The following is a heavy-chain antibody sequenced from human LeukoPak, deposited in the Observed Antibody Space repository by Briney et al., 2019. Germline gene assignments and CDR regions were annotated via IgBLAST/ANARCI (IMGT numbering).Heavy chain of an antibody. CDR1: GFTFSDYY. CDR3: ARDLSAKQPPAAIRSSYDY. V-gene: IGHV3-11*01. D-gene: IGHD2-2*02. CDR2: ISSSGSTI. J-gene: IGHJ4*02. Sequence: PGGSLRLSCAASGFTFSDYYMSWIRQAPGKGLEWGSYISSSGSTIYYTDSVKGRFTISRDNAKNSLYLQMHSLRAEDTAAYYCARDLSAKQPPAAIRSSYDYWCQGTLVIVSS.